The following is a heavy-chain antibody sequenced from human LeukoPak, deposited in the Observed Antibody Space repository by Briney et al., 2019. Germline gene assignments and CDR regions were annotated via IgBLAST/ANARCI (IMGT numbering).Heavy chain of an antibody. CDR1: GFTFSSYE. Sequence: PGGSLRLSCAASGFTFSSYEMNWVRQAPGKGLEWVSYISSSGSTIYYADSVKGRFTISRDNAKNSLYLQMNSLRAEDTAVYYCARVQEMATIYFDYWGQGTLVTVSS. D-gene: IGHD5-24*01. CDR3: ARVQEMATIYFDY. CDR2: ISSSGSTI. J-gene: IGHJ4*02. V-gene: IGHV3-48*03.